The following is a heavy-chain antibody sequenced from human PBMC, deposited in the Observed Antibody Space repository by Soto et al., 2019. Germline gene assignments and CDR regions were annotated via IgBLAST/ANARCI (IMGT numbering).Heavy chain of an antibody. V-gene: IGHV3-30-3*01. CDR3: ARADIAAAGTEVHYYYYGMDV. D-gene: IGHD6-13*01. J-gene: IGHJ6*02. Sequence: VGSLRLSCAASGFTFSSYAMHWVRQAPGKGLEWVAVISYDGSNKYYADSVKGRFTISRDNSKNTLYLQMNSLRAEDTAVYYCARADIAAAGTEVHYYYYGMDVWGQGTTVTVSS. CDR1: GFTFSSYA. CDR2: ISYDGSNK.